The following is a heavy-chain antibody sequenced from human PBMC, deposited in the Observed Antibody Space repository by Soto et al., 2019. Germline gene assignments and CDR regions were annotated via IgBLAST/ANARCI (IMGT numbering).Heavy chain of an antibody. J-gene: IGHJ5*02. CDR2: INHSGST. CDR3: ASVWFGSKRFDP. Sequence: PSETLSLTCAVYGVSFSGYYWSWIRQPPGKGLEWIGEINHSGSTNYNPSLKSRVTISVDTSKNQLSLKLSSVTAADTAVYYCASVWFGSKRFDPRGPGTLVPLSS. CDR1: GVSFSGYY. D-gene: IGHD3-10*01. V-gene: IGHV4-34*01.